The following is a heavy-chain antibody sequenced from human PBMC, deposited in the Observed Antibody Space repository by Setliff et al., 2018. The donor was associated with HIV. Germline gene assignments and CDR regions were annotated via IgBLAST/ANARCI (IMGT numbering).Heavy chain of an antibody. V-gene: IGHV1-69*11. J-gene: IGHJ4*02. Sequence: GASVKVSCKASGGTFRSYSINWVRQAPGQGLEWMGTIIPFIDAAHYAQSFQGRLTITADESSNTAYMELSSLGLHDTAVYYCAKAAVEMTTIAFGGPPGYWGQGTLVTVTS. CDR3: AKAAVEMTTIAFGGPPGY. D-gene: IGHD3-16*01. CDR2: IIPFIDAA. CDR1: GGTFRSYS.